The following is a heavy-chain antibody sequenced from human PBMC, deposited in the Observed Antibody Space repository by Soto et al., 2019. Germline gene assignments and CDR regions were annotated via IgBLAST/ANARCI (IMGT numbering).Heavy chain of an antibody. CDR3: AIVICSGGSCYSVNYYYYYMDV. CDR2: ISAYNGNT. CDR1: GYTFTSYG. Sequence: ASVKVSCKASGYTFTSYGISWVRQAPGQGLEWMGWISAYNGNTNYAQKLQGRVTMTTDTSTGTAYMELRSLRSDDTAVYYCAIVICSGGSCYSVNYYYYYMDVWGKGTTVTVSS. V-gene: IGHV1-18*01. D-gene: IGHD2-15*01. J-gene: IGHJ6*03.